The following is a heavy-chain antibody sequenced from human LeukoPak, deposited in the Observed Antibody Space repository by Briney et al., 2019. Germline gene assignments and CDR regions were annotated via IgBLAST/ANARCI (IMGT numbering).Heavy chain of an antibody. V-gene: IGHV4-39*07. CDR2: IYYSGST. Sequence: PSETLSLTCTVSGGSISSSSYYWGWIRQPPGKGLEWIGSIYYSGSTYYNPSLKSRVTISVDTSKNQFSLKLSSVTAADTAVYYCAVNSRGNPTADFDYWGQGTLVTVSS. J-gene: IGHJ4*02. D-gene: IGHD4-23*01. CDR3: AVNSRGNPTADFDY. CDR1: GGSISSSSYY.